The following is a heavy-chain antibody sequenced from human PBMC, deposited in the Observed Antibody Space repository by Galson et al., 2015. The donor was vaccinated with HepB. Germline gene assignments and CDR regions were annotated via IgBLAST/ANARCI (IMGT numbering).Heavy chain of an antibody. CDR3: ARWMHNNRWFDP. CDR1: GDSVSTNSAA. CDR2: TYYRSKWYN. V-gene: IGHV6-1*01. Sequence: CAISGDSVSTNSAAWNWIRQSPSRGLEWLGRTYYRSKWYNDYAVSVKSRITINPDTSKNQFYLQLNSVTPEDTAVYYCARWMHNNRWFDPWGQGTLVTVSS. D-gene: IGHD1/OR15-1a*01. J-gene: IGHJ5*02.